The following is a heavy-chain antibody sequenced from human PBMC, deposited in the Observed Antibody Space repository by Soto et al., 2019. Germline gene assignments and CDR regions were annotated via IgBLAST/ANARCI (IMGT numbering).Heavy chain of an antibody. V-gene: IGHV4-39*01. D-gene: IGHD2-2*01. CDR3: ARHTISLVVVPARDSFLDV. Sequence: PSETLSLTCTVSGGSISTTNYYWVWIRQPPGKGLEWIGNIYYSGNTYYNPSLKSRLTISVDTSMNQFSLKLSSVTAADTAVYYCARHTISLVVVPARDSFLDVWGQGTTDPGSS. CDR1: GGSISTTNYY. J-gene: IGHJ6*02. CDR2: IYYSGNT.